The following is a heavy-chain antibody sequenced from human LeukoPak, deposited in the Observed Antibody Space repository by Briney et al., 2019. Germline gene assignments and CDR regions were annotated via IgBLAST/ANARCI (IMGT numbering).Heavy chain of an antibody. V-gene: IGHV3-33*01. D-gene: IGHD1-26*01. CDR1: GFTLSNYD. CDR2: IWYDGTNK. J-gene: IGHJ4*02. CDR3: ARGVGGSYLFDY. Sequence: GGSLRPSCAASGFTLSNYDMHWVRQAPGKGLEWVAVIWYDGTNKYYADSVKGRFTISRDNSKNTLYLQMNSLRAEDTAVYYCARGVGGSYLFDYWGQGTLVTVSS.